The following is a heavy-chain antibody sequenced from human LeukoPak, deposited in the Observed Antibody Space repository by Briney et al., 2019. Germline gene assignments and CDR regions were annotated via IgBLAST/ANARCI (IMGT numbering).Heavy chain of an antibody. Sequence: PGGSLRLSXAASGFTFSSYAMNWVRQAPGKGMEWVSVISGSGGSTDYADSVKGRFTISRDNSKNTLYLQMNSLRAEDTAVYYCAKSSLIRGVTLDAFDIWGQGTMVTVSS. D-gene: IGHD3-10*01. CDR2: ISGSGGST. J-gene: IGHJ3*02. CDR1: GFTFSSYA. CDR3: AKSSLIRGVTLDAFDI. V-gene: IGHV3-23*01.